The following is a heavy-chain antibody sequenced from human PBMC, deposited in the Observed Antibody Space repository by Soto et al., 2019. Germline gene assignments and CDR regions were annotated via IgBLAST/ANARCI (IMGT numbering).Heavy chain of an antibody. Sequence: EVQLLQSGGGLVQPGGSLRLSCAVSGFTFSSYTMAWVRQAPGKGLEWVSSISGSGGSPNYADSVQGRFTISRDNPKNTLYLQMNSLRAEDTASYYCAKAICSGGTCYVPDYWGQGVLVTVSA. D-gene: IGHD2-15*01. V-gene: IGHV3-23*01. CDR1: GFTFSSYT. J-gene: IGHJ4*02. CDR2: ISGSGGSP. CDR3: AKAICSGGTCYVPDY.